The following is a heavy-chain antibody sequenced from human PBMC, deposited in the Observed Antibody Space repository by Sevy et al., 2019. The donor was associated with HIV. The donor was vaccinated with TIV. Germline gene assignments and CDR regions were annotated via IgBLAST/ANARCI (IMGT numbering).Heavy chain of an antibody. D-gene: IGHD3-22*01. Sequence: GGSLRLSCAASGFTFSSYAMHWVRQAPGKGLEWVAVISYDGSNKYYADSVKGRFTISRDNSKNTLYLQMNSLRAEDTAVYYCARGGSSGYLQYFQHCGQGTLVTVSS. CDR3: ARGGSSGYLQYFQH. CDR1: GFTFSSYA. V-gene: IGHV3-30*04. CDR2: ISYDGSNK. J-gene: IGHJ1*01.